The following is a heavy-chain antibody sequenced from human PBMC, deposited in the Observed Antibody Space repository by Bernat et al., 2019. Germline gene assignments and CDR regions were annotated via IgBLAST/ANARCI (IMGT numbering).Heavy chain of an antibody. V-gene: IGHV4-34*01. D-gene: IGHD5-18*01. CDR1: GGAFSGYY. CDR3: ATGRHLIQLFFFIGAGTAKLAFDP. CDR2: TNHSGST. Sequence: QVQLQQWGAGLLKPSETLSLTCAVYGGAFSGYYWSWIRQPPGKGLEWMGETNHSGSTNYNTSLNSRVTISVDTSKSQFSLKLSSVTAADTTVYYYATGRHLIQLFFFIGAGTAKLAFDPWGQGTLVTVSS. J-gene: IGHJ5*02.